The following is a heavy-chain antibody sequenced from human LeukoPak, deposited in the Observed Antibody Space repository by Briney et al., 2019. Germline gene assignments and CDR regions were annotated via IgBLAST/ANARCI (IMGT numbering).Heavy chain of an antibody. CDR1: GGTFSSYA. CDR2: IIPILGIA. CDR3: ARDRVTKQWLVRDYYYGMDV. J-gene: IGHJ6*02. Sequence: SVKVSCKASGGTFSSYAISWVRQAPGQGLEWMGRIIPILGIANYAQKFQGRVKITADKSTSTAYMELSSLRSEDTAVYYCARDRVTKQWLVRDYYYGMDVWGQGTTVTVSS. D-gene: IGHD6-19*01. V-gene: IGHV1-69*04.